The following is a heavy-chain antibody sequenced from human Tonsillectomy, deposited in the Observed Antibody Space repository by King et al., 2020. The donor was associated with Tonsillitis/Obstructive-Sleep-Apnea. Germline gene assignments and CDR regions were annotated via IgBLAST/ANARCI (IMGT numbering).Heavy chain of an antibody. V-gene: IGHV5-51*01. CDR2: IYPGDSDT. CDR3: ARQSDDLWSVSYYYMDV. J-gene: IGHJ6*03. Sequence: VQLVESGAEVKKPGESLKISCKGSGYSFTSYWIGWVRQMPGKGLEWMGIIYPGDSDTRYSPSFQGQVTISADKSTSTAYLQWSSLKASDSAIYYSARQSDDLWSVSYYYMDVWGKGTTVTVSS. CDR1: GYSFTSYW. D-gene: IGHD3-3*01.